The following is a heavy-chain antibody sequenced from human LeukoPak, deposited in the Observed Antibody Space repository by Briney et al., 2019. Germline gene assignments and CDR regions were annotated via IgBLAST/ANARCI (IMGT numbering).Heavy chain of an antibody. V-gene: IGHV3-7*01. CDR1: GFTFSGFS. D-gene: IGHD2-2*01. CDR3: ARDRIPAASDY. Sequence: GGSLRLSCAASGFTFSGFSMSWVRQSPTKGLEWVANIKQDGSERYYVDSVKGRFTISRDNAKNSLSLQMNNLRVEDTAVYYCARDRIPAASDYWGQGTLVTVSS. J-gene: IGHJ4*02. CDR2: IKQDGSER.